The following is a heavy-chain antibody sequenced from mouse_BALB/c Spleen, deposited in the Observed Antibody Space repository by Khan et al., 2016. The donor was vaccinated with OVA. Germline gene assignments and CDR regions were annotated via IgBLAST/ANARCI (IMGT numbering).Heavy chain of an antibody. CDR1: GYSFSRSW. CDR2: IYPGNGDT. J-gene: IGHJ3*01. V-gene: IGHV1-80*01. Sequence: QVQLKQSGAELVRPGSSVKISCKASGYSFSRSWMNWVKQRPGQGLEWIGQIYPGNGDTNYNGKFKGKATLTADKSSSTAYVQLTSLTSEDSAVYFCARWVGDGFTYWGHGTLVTVSA. D-gene: IGHD2-13*01. CDR3: ARWVGDGFTY.